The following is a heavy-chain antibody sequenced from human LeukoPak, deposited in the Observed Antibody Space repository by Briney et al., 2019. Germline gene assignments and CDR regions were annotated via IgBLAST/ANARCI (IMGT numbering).Heavy chain of an antibody. D-gene: IGHD5-24*01. Sequence: GGSLRLSCAASGFTFSNANMNWVRPAPGEGLEWVGLIKRIADGGTTDYAAPVKGRFPISRDDSKTTLYLQMNSLNTEDTAVYYCTTRRRRDGLTGDGNWGQGTVVIVSS. V-gene: IGHV3-15*01. CDR2: IKRIADGGTT. CDR1: GFTFSNAN. J-gene: IGHJ1*01. CDR3: TTRRRRDGLTGDGN.